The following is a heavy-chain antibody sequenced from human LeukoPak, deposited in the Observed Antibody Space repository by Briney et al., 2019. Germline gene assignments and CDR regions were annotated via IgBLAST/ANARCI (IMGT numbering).Heavy chain of an antibody. J-gene: IGHJ3*02. Sequence: SATLSLTCTVSGGSISSHYWSWIRQPPGKGLEWIGYIYYSGSTNYNPSLKSRVTISVDTSKNQFSLKLSSVTAADTAVYYCATGEYYYDSSGYIVTGAFDIWGQGTMVTVSS. CDR3: ATGEYYYDSSGYIVTGAFDI. V-gene: IGHV4-59*11. D-gene: IGHD3-22*01. CDR1: GGSISSHY. CDR2: IYYSGST.